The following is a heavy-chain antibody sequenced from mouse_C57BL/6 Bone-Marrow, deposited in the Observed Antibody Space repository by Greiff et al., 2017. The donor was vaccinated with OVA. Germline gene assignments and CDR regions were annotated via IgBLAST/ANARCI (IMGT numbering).Heavy chain of an antibody. V-gene: IGHV5-4*03. CDR2: ISDGGSYT. Sequence: EVNVVESGGGLVKPGGSLKLSCAASGFPFRSYAMSWVRQTPEKRLEWVATISDGGSYTYYPDNVKGRFTISRDNAKNNLYLQMSHLKSEDTAMYYCASLLVYYAMDYWGQGTSVTVSS. J-gene: IGHJ4*01. CDR3: ASLLVYYAMDY. CDR1: GFPFRSYA.